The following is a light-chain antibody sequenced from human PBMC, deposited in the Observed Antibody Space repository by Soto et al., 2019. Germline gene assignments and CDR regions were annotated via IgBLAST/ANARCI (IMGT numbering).Light chain of an antibody. CDR3: ASWDDSLSGGV. J-gene: IGLJ3*02. CDR2: TDY. CDR1: NSNIGTYT. Sequence: QSALTQPPSASGTPGQRVIISCSGSNSNIGTYTVNWYQQLPGTAPKLLIYTDYQRPAGVPDRFSGSRSGTSASLAISGLQSEEEADYYCASWDDSLSGGVFGGGTKVTVL. V-gene: IGLV1-44*01.